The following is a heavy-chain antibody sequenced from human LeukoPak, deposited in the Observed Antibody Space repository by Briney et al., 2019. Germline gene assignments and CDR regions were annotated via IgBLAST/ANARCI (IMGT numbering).Heavy chain of an antibody. D-gene: IGHD4-17*01. CDR2: ISNNGGYT. J-gene: IGHJ4*02. V-gene: IGHV3-23*01. Sequence: GGSLRLSCAASGFTFSSSAMSWVRQAPGKGLEWVSAISNNGGYTYYADSVQGRFTISRDNSKSTLCLQMNSLRAEDTAVYYCARDRDYGDYSTQDLFVYWGQGTLVTVSS. CDR1: GFTFSSSA. CDR3: ARDRDYGDYSTQDLFVY.